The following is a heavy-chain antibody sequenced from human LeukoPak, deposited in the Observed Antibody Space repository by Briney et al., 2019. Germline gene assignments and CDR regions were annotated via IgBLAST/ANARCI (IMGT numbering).Heavy chain of an antibody. Sequence: SETLSLTCTVSGGSISSYYWSWIRQPAGKGLEWIGRIYTSGSTNYNPSLKSRVTMSVDTSKNQFSLKLSSVTAADTAVYYRARDHLYYYDSSGYHHGASYYYYGMDVWGQGTTVTVSS. V-gene: IGHV4-4*07. D-gene: IGHD3-22*01. CDR3: ARDHLYYYDSSGYHHGASYYYYGMDV. CDR1: GGSISSYY. J-gene: IGHJ6*02. CDR2: IYTSGST.